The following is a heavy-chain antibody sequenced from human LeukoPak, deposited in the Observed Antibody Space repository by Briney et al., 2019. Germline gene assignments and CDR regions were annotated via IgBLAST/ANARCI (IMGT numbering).Heavy chain of an antibody. J-gene: IGHJ4*02. Sequence: SETLSLTCTVSGYSISSGNYWDWIRQPPGKGLEWIGEIYHSGSTNYNPSLKSRVTISVDKSKNQFSLKLSSVTAADTAVYYCARDIAAVAGTLGYWGQGTLVTVSS. CDR3: ARDIAAVAGTLGY. CDR1: GYSISSGNY. CDR2: IYHSGST. V-gene: IGHV4-38-2*02. D-gene: IGHD6-19*01.